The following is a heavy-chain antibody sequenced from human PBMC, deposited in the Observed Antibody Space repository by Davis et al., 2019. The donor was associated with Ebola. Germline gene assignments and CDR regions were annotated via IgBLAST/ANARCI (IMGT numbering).Heavy chain of an antibody. Sequence: PSETLSLTCSVSGGSISSGAYYWNWVRQHPGKGLEWIGYISNRGVTFYIPSFQSRVVISVDTSNNHFSLRVNSVTAADTAVYYCARDKSYYDSSGYYQGHYDVFDYWAQGILVTVSS. CDR3: ARDKSYYDSSGYYQGHYDVFDY. D-gene: IGHD3-22*01. J-gene: IGHJ4*02. CDR1: GGSISSGAYY. V-gene: IGHV4-31*03. CDR2: ISNRGVT.